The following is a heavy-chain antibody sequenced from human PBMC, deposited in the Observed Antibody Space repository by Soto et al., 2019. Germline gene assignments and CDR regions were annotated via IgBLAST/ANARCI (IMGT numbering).Heavy chain of an antibody. V-gene: IGHV1-69*02. CDR1: GGTFSSYT. CDR3: ASCPVRVRAAMPLDYYYYYGMDV. CDR2: IIPILGIA. J-gene: IGHJ6*02. D-gene: IGHD2-2*01. Sequence: QVQLVQSGAEVKKPGSSVKVSCKASGGTFSSYTISWVRQAPGQGLEWMGRIIPILGIANYAQKFQGRVTIPADKSTSTAYMELSSLRSEDTAVYYWASCPVRVRAAMPLDYYYYYGMDVWGQGTTVTVSS.